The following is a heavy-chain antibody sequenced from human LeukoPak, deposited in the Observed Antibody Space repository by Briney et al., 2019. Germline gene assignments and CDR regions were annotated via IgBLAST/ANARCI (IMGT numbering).Heavy chain of an antibody. J-gene: IGHJ5*02. CDR1: GFTFSDHN. D-gene: IGHD3-3*01. CDR2: IRNKANSYII. CDR3: ARDAGWRLDP. V-gene: IGHV3-72*01. Sequence: PGGSLRLSCAASGFTFSDHNMDWVRQAPGKGLEWVGRIRNKANSYIIEDAASVRGRFTISRDDSKNSLFLQMNSLRAEDTAVYYCARDAGWRLDPWGQGTLGTVSS.